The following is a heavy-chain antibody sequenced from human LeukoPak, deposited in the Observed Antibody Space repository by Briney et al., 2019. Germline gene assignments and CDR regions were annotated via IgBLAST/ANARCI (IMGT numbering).Heavy chain of an antibody. Sequence: SETLSLTCTVSGGSISSYYWSWIRQPPGKGLEWIGYIYYSGSTNYNPSLKSRVTISVDTSKNQFSLKLSFVTAADTAVYYCARTYSLGRGYRFDYWGQGTLVTVSS. CDR3: ARTYSLGRGYRFDY. CDR1: GGSISSYY. J-gene: IGHJ4*02. CDR2: IYYSGST. V-gene: IGHV4-59*08. D-gene: IGHD5-18*01.